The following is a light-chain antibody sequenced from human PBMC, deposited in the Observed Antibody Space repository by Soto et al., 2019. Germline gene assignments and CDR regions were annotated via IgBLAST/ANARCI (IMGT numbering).Light chain of an antibody. J-gene: IGKJ2*01. CDR2: DAS. V-gene: IGKV1-5*01. Sequence: DIQMTQSPSTLSASVGDRVTITCRASQSISSWLAWYQQKPGKAPKLLIYDASSLESGVPSRFSGSGSGTEFTPTISSLKPDDFATYYCKQYNSYSLMYTFGQGTKLEIK. CDR1: QSISSW. CDR3: KQYNSYSLMYT.